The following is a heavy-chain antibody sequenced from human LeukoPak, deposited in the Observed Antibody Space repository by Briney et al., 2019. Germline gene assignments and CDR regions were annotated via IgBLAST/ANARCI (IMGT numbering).Heavy chain of an antibody. CDR3: ARSLFRTSGGDYYRVVWERGPADSLL. V-gene: IGHV1-69*05. CDR1: GGTFSSYA. CDR2: IIPLVGTA. D-gene: IGHD4-17*01. Sequence: GASVKVSCKASGGTFSSYAISWVRQAPGQGLEWMGRIIPLVGTADYAETFEGRVTITTGESTSTAYMELSSLRAEDTAVYYCARSLFRTSGGDYYRVVWERGPADSLLW. J-gene: IGHJ2*01.